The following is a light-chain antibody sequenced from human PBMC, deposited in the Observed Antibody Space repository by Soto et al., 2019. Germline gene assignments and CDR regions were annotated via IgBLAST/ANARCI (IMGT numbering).Light chain of an antibody. CDR1: QSVSIN. Sequence: EIVMTQSPGTLSVSPGERATLSCRASQSVSINLAWYQHKPGQAXRLLIYDASTRATGIPARFSGSGSGTEFTLTISSLQSKDFAVYYCQQYNNWHPLTFGGGTKVDIK. CDR2: DAS. J-gene: IGKJ4*01. V-gene: IGKV3D-15*01. CDR3: QQYNNWHPLT.